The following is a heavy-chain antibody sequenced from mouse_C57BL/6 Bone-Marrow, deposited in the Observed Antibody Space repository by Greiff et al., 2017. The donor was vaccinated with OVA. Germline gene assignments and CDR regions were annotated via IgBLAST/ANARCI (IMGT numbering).Heavy chain of an antibody. J-gene: IGHJ3*01. Sequence: VQLKESGPELVKPGASVKIPCKASGYTFTDYNMDWVKQSHGKSLEWIGDINPNNGGTIYNQKFKGKATLTVDKSSSTAYMELRSLTSEDTAVYYCARREDSFAYWGQGTLVTVSA. CDR3: ARREDSFAY. V-gene: IGHV1-18*01. CDR2: INPNNGGT. CDR1: GYTFTDYN.